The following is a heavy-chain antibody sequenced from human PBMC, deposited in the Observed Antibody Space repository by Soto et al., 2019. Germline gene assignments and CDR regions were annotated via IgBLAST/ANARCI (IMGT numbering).Heavy chain of an antibody. D-gene: IGHD6-19*01. CDR2: IDPSDSYT. CDR1: GYSFTSYW. CDR3: ASSVAVAGPPYGMDV. J-gene: IGHJ6*02. V-gene: IGHV5-10-1*01. Sequence: PGESLKISCKGSGYSFTSYWISWVRQMPGKGLEWMGRIDPSDSYTNYRPSFQGHVTISADKSISTAYLQWSSLKASDTAMYYCASSVAVAGPPYGMDVWGQGTTVTVSS.